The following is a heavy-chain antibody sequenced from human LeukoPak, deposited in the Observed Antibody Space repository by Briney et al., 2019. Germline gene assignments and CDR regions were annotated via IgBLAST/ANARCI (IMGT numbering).Heavy chain of an antibody. CDR2: INTANGNT. V-gene: IGHV1-3*04. CDR1: VYTFTNYP. Sequence: GASVKVSCKASVYTFTNYPMHWVRLAPGQRREWMGWINTANGNTKYSQKFQDRLTLTRDTSASTGYMELSSLISEDTAIYYCARDSAFADYWGQGTLVTVSS. J-gene: IGHJ4*02. D-gene: IGHD3-3*02. CDR3: ARDSAFADY.